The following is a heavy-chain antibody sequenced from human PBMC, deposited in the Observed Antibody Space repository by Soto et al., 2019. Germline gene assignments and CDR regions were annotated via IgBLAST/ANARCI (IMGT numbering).Heavy chain of an antibody. CDR1: GFTLSGYA. V-gene: IGHV3-64*01. D-gene: IGHD6-6*01. Sequence: VQLAESGGGLAQPGGSLRLSCAAAGFTLSGYAMDWVRHAPGKGLEYVSGISSNGVGTYYANSVQGRFTISRDNSKNTVYLQMGSLRPEDMAVYYCARRARPDFYYMDVWGKGTTVTVS. CDR2: ISSNGVGT. CDR3: ARRARPDFYYMDV. J-gene: IGHJ6*03.